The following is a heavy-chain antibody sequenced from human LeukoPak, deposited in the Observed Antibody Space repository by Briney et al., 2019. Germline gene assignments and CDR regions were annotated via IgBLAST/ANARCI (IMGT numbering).Heavy chain of an antibody. CDR3: AVTRGDAFDI. Sequence: PSETLSLTCTVPGDSISSYYWSWIRHPPGKGLEWIGYIYYSGSTYYNPSLKSRVTISVDTSKNQFSLKLSSVTAADTAVYYCAVTRGDAFDIWGQGTMVTVSS. CDR2: IYYSGST. D-gene: IGHD2-21*02. V-gene: IGHV4-59*06. J-gene: IGHJ3*02. CDR1: GDSISSYY.